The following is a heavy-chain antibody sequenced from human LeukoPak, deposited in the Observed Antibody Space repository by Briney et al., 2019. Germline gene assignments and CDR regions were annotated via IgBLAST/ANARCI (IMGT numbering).Heavy chain of an antibody. CDR3: ARLYASAWFPPDAFDI. V-gene: IGHV4-59*08. J-gene: IGHJ3*02. CDR2: IYYSGST. CDR1: GGSISSYY. Sequence: SETLSLTCTVSGGSISSYYWSWIRQPPGKGLEWIGYIYYSGSTNYNPSLKSRVTISVDTSKNQFSLKLSSVTAADTAVYYCARLYASAWFPPDAFDIWGQGTTVTVSS. D-gene: IGHD2-8*01.